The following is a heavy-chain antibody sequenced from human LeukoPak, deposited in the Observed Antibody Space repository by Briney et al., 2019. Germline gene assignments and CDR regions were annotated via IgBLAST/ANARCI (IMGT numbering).Heavy chain of an antibody. CDR3: ARFSYSSSWNYYYHYMDV. J-gene: IGHJ6*03. CDR2: IYTSGST. V-gene: IGHV4-4*09. CDR1: GGSISSYY. Sequence: TSSETLSLTCTVSGGSISSYYWSWIRQPPGKGLEWIGYIYTSGSTNYNPSFKSRVTISVDTSKNQFSLKLSSVTAADTAVYYCARFSYSSSWNYYYHYMDVWGKGTTVTVSS. D-gene: IGHD6-13*01.